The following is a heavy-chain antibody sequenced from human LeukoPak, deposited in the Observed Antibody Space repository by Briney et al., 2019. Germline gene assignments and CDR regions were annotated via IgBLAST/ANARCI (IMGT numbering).Heavy chain of an antibody. Sequence: SETLSLTCTVSGGSISSYYWSWIRQPPGKGLEWIGYIYYSGSTNYNPSLKSRVTISVDTSKNQFSLKLSSVTAADTAVYYCRIAAAGTLCDYWGQGTLVTVSS. V-gene: IGHV4-59*08. CDR1: GGSISSYY. J-gene: IGHJ4*02. CDR3: RIAAAGTLCDY. D-gene: IGHD6-13*01. CDR2: IYYSGST.